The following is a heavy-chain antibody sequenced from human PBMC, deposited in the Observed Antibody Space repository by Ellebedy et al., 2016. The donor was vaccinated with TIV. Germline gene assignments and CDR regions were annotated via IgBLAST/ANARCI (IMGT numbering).Heavy chain of an antibody. CDR1: GYTFTSYA. V-gene: IGHV1-3*01. Sequence: ASVKVSXXASGYTFTSYALHWARQAPGQRLEWMGWIDAGNGNTKYSQKFQGRVTITRDTSASTAYMELSSLRSEDTAVYYCARDMTTVTINWFDPWGQGTLVTVSS. CDR3: ARDMTTVTINWFDP. D-gene: IGHD4-17*01. CDR2: IDAGNGNT. J-gene: IGHJ5*02.